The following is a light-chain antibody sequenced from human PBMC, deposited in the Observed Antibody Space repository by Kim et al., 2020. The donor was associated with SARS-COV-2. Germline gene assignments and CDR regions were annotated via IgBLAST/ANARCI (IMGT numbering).Light chain of an antibody. J-gene: IGLJ2*01. CDR3: QVWDSSSDHRVV. V-gene: IGLV3-21*04. CDR2: YDS. CDR1: SIGSKS. Sequence: PGRTARITCGGNSIGSKSVTWYQQMPGQAPVLVISYDSDRPSGIPERFSGSNSGNTATLTISRVEAGDEADYYCQVWDSSSDHRVVFGGGTQLTVL.